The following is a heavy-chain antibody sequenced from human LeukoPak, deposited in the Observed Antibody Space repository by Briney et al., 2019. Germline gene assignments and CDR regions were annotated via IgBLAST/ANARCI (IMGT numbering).Heavy chain of an antibody. CDR2: INHSGST. Sequence: SETLSLTCAVYGGSFSGYYWSWIRQPPGKGLEWIGEINHSGSTNYNPSLKSRVTISVDTSKNQFSLKLSSVTAADTAVYYCARGGGSSSSWYFGDFDYWGQGTLVTVSS. D-gene: IGHD6-13*01. CDR1: GGSFSGYY. J-gene: IGHJ4*02. V-gene: IGHV4-34*01. CDR3: ARGGGSSSSWYFGDFDY.